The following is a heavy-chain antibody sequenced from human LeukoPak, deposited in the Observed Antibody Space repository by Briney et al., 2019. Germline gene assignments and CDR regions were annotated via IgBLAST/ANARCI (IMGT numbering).Heavy chain of an antibody. J-gene: IGHJ4*02. CDR2: IYLSGST. D-gene: IGHD3-3*01. CDR1: AYSISSGYY. V-gene: IGHV4-38-2*01. CDR3: ETNFWSGYGAVDH. Sequence: SETLSLTCAVSAYSISSGYYWGGIRQSPGKGLERIGSIYLSGSTYYNPSLKSRVTISVDTSKNQFSLKLSSVPGADTAVNYCETNFWSGYGAVDHWGQGNLVTVSS.